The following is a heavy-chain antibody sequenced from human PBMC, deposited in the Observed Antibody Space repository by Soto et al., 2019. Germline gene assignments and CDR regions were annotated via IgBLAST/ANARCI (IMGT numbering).Heavy chain of an antibody. CDR1: GESFSGYY. Sequence: PSETLSLTCAVYGESFSGYYWSWIRQPPGKGLEWIGEINHSGSTNYNPSLKSRVTISVDTSKNQFSLKLSSVTAADTAVYYCASVTFITGTISFDYWGQGTLVTVSS. V-gene: IGHV4-34*01. D-gene: IGHD1-7*01. J-gene: IGHJ4*02. CDR2: INHSGST. CDR3: ASVTFITGTISFDY.